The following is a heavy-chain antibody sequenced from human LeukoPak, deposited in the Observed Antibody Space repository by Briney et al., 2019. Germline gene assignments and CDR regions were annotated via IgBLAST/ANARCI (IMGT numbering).Heavy chain of an antibody. CDR1: GGTFSSYA. CDR3: ARTPIYYFDNSGYYN. Sequence: SVKVSCKASGGTFSSYAISWVRQAPGQGLEWMGGIIPIFGTANYAQKFQGRVTITADKSTSTAYMELSSLRSEDTAVYYCARTPIYYFDNSGYYNWGQGTLVTVSS. D-gene: IGHD3-22*01. V-gene: IGHV1-69*06. J-gene: IGHJ4*02. CDR2: IIPIFGTA.